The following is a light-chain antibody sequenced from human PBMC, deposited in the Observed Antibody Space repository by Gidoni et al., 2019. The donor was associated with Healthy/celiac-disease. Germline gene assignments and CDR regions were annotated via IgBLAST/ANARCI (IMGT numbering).Light chain of an antibody. CDR3: LQDHNYPRT. CDR2: AAS. V-gene: IGKV1-6*01. J-gene: IGKJ3*01. CDR1: QGIRND. Sequence: RVTITCRASQGIRNDLGWYQQRPGEGPKLLIYAASTLQSGVPSRFSGSGSGTDFTLTISSLQPEDFATYYCLQDHNYPRTFGPGTKVDFK.